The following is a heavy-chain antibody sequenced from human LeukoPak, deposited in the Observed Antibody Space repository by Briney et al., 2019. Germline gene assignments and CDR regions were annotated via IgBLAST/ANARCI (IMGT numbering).Heavy chain of an antibody. CDR3: ARDWFLGQLVDY. D-gene: IGHD6-6*01. J-gene: IGHJ4*02. CDR1: GFTFSDYY. Sequence: GSLRLSCSASGFTFSDYYMSWIRQAPGKGLEWVSYISSSGSTIYYADSVKGRFTISRDNAKNSMYLQMNSLRAEDTAVYYWARDWFLGQLVDYWGQGPLVTVSS. CDR2: ISSSGSTI. V-gene: IGHV3-11*01.